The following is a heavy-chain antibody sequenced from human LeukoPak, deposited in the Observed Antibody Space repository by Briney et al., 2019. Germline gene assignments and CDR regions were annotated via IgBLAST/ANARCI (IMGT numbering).Heavy chain of an antibody. V-gene: IGHV4-31*03. Sequence: SQTLSLTCTVSGFSISSGGYEWRWLRQQPGKGVEWIGYIYYSGCTYYNPALKSRVTISVDTSNNQFSLKLSSVTAADTAVYYCARAGQLPFDYWGQGTLVTVSS. D-gene: IGHD2-2*01. CDR2: IYYSGCT. CDR3: ARAGQLPFDY. J-gene: IGHJ4*02. CDR1: GFSISSGGYE.